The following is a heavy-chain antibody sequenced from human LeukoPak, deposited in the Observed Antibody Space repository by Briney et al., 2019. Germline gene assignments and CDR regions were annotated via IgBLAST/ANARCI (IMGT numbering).Heavy chain of an antibody. CDR2: ISYDGSNK. CDR3: ASSWICDY. J-gene: IGHJ4*02. Sequence: GGSLRLSCAASGFTFSSYGMHWVRQAPGKGLEWVAVISYDGSNKYYADSVKGRFTISRDNSKNTLYLQMNSLRAEDTAVYYCASSWICDYWGQGTLVNVSS. CDR1: GFTFSSYG. D-gene: IGHD5-12*01. V-gene: IGHV3-30*19.